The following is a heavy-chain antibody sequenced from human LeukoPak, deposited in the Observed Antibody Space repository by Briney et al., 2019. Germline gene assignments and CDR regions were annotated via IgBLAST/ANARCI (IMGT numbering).Heavy chain of an antibody. D-gene: IGHD5-24*01. V-gene: IGHV3-23*01. CDR1: GFTFNNYA. CDR3: TRVGYIDEGIDY. J-gene: IGHJ4*02. Sequence: GGSLRLSCAASGFTFNNYAMTWVRQAPGKGLEWVSTISTSGDSTYYADSVKGRFTISRDNSKNTLYLQMNSLRAEDTAIYYCTRVGYIDEGIDYWGQGTLVTVSS. CDR2: ISTSGDST.